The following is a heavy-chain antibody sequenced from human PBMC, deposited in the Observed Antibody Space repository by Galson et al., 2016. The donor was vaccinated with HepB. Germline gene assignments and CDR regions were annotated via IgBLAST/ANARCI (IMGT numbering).Heavy chain of an antibody. J-gene: IGHJ5*02. Sequence: SETLSLTCIVSGDSISISNYSWNWIRQPPGKGLEWIGSVYYTGTTAYIPSLKSRVSISVDTSKNQFSLHLSSVTAADTALYFCARERSGTNRFDPWGQGILVTVSS. V-gene: IGHV4-39*02. D-gene: IGHD3-10*01. CDR2: VYYTGTT. CDR1: GDSISISNYS. CDR3: ARERSGTNRFDP.